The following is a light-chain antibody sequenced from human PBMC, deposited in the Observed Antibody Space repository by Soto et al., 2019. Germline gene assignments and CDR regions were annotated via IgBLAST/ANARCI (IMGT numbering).Light chain of an antibody. CDR1: QSDSNTY. CDR2: DAS. CDR3: QHYGRSPHLFT. J-gene: IGKJ3*01. V-gene: IGKV3-20*01. Sequence: EIVLTQSPGTLSLSPGQRATLSCRASQSDSNTYLAWYQQRPGQAPSLLIYDASSRATGIPDRFSGSGSGTDFTLTISRLEPEDFAVYYCQHYGRSPHLFTFGPGTKVDIK.